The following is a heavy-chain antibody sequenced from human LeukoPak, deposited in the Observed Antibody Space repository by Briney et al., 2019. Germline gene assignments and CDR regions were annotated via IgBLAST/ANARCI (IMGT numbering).Heavy chain of an antibody. J-gene: IGHJ6*02. CDR2: ISYDGSNK. CDR3: AQGGADYYYYYGMDV. D-gene: IGHD3-16*01. V-gene: IGHV3-30*03. CDR1: GFTFSSYG. Sequence: GGSLRLSCAASGFTFSSYGMHWVRQAPGKGLEWVAVISYDGSNKYYADPVKGRFTISRDNSKNTLYLQMNSLRAEDTAVYYCAQGGADYYYYYGMDVWGQGTTVTVSS.